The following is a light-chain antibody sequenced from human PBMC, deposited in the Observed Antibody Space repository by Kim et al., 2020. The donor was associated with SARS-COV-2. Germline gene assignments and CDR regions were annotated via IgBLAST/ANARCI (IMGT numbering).Light chain of an antibody. CDR3: AAWDASLNGWV. CDR2: RNN. CDR1: SSNIGSNY. J-gene: IGLJ3*02. V-gene: IGLV1-47*01. Sequence: QSVLTQAPSASGTPGQRVSISCSGSSSNIGSNYVYWFQQLPGAAPKLLIYRNNQRPSGVPDRFSGSKSGTSASLVISGLRPEEEADYFCAAWDASLNGWVFGGGTQLTVL.